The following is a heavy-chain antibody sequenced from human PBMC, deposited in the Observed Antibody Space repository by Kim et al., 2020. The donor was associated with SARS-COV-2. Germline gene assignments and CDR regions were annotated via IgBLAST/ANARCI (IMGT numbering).Heavy chain of an antibody. Sequence: GGSLRLSCVASGFILNKYGMIWVRQAPGKGLEWVSSISGTTPYTHYADSVKGRFTITRDDSKKTLYLQMNSLRVEDTAIYFCARGGFYFWGQGVLVTVSS. CDR3: ARGGFYF. J-gene: IGHJ4*02. CDR2: ISGTTPYT. V-gene: IGHV3-21*04. D-gene: IGHD3-22*01. CDR1: GFILNKYG.